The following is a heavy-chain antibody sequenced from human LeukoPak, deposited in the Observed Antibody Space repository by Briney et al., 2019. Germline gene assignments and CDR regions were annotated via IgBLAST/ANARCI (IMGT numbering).Heavy chain of an antibody. D-gene: IGHD4-17*01. J-gene: IGHJ4*02. CDR3: AKDHHPYGDYPESYFDY. CDR1: GFTFSSYA. V-gene: IGHV3-23*01. Sequence: GGSLRLSCAASGFTFSSYAMSWVRQAPGKGLEWVSAISGSGGSTYYADSVKGRFTISRDNSKNTLYLQMNSLRAEDTAVYYCAKDHHPYGDYPESYFDYWGQGTLVTVSS. CDR2: ISGSGGST.